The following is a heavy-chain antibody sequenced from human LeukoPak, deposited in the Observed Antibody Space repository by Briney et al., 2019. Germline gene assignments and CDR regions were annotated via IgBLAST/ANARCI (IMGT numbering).Heavy chain of an antibody. J-gene: IGHJ4*02. Sequence: ASVTVSCKASGYTFTNYAMHWVRQAPGQRLEWMGWTNVGNGNTKYSQKFQGRVTITRDTSASTAYMELSSLRSEDTAVYYCARESGYYDYWGQGTLVTVSS. D-gene: IGHD3-22*01. CDR1: GYTFTNYA. CDR3: ARESGYYDY. V-gene: IGHV1-3*01. CDR2: TNVGNGNT.